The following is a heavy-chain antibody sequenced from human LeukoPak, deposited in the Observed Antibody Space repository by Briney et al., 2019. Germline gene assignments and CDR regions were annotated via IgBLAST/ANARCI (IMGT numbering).Heavy chain of an antibody. CDR1: GYTFTGYY. D-gene: IGHD2-2*02. CDR3: ARRRNCSSISCYRYFQH. CDR2: INPNSGGT. Sequence: ASVKVSCKASGYTFTGYYMHWVRQAPGQGLEWMGWINPNSGGTNYAQKFQGRVTMTRDTSISTAYMELSRLRSDDTAVYCCARRRNCSSISCYRYFQHWGQGTLVTVSS. J-gene: IGHJ1*01. V-gene: IGHV1-2*02.